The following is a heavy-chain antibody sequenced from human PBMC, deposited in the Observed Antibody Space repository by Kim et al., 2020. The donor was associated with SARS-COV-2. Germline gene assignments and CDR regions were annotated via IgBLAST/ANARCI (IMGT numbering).Heavy chain of an antibody. V-gene: IGHV1-18*04. CDR1: GYTFTSYG. J-gene: IGHJ6*02. CDR3: ARDLGSSWWSGIYYYYGMDV. Sequence: ASVKVSCKASGYTFTSYGISWVRQAPGQGLEWMGWISAYNGNTNYAQKLQGRVTMTTDTSTSTAYMELRSLRSDDTAVYYCARDLGSSWWSGIYYYYGMDVWGQGTTVTVSS. D-gene: IGHD6-13*01. CDR2: ISAYNGNT.